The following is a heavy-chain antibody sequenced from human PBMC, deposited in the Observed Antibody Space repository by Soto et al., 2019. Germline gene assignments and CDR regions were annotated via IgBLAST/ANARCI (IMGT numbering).Heavy chain of an antibody. Sequence: QVQLVQSGAEVKKPGSSVKVSCKASGGTFSSYAISWVRQAPGQGLEWMGGVIPIFGTANYAQKFQGRVTISADESTSTAYMALSSLRSEDTAVYYCARGAYYYGSGRYSQYNWFDPWGQGTLVTVSS. CDR3: ARGAYYYGSGRYSQYNWFDP. J-gene: IGHJ5*02. CDR2: VIPIFGTA. V-gene: IGHV1-69*01. CDR1: GGTFSSYA. D-gene: IGHD3-10*01.